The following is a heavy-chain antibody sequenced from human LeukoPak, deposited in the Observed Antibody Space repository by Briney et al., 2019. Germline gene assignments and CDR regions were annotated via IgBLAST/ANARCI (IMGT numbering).Heavy chain of an antibody. CDR3: ARVGRDRGYYFDY. CDR1: GGSISSSSYY. Sequence: TSETLSLTXTVSGGSISSSSYYWGWIRQPPGKGLEWIGSIYSGSTYYNPSLKSQVTISVDTSKNQFSLKLSSVTAADTAVYYCARVGRDRGYYFDYWGPGTLVTVSS. D-gene: IGHD1-26*01. CDR2: IYSGST. J-gene: IGHJ4*02. V-gene: IGHV4-39*01.